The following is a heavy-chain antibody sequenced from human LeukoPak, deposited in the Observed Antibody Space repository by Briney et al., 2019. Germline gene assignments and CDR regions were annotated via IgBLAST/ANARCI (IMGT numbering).Heavy chain of an antibody. CDR1: GGSISSGDYY. V-gene: IGHV4-30-4*08. Sequence: PSQTLSLTCTVSGGSISSGDYYWSWTRQPPGKGLEWIGYIYYSGSTYYNPSLKSRVTISVDTSKNQFSLKLSSVTAADTAVYYCAREPSYDSSGIDYWGQGTLVTVPS. D-gene: IGHD3-22*01. CDR2: IYYSGST. CDR3: AREPSYDSSGIDY. J-gene: IGHJ4*02.